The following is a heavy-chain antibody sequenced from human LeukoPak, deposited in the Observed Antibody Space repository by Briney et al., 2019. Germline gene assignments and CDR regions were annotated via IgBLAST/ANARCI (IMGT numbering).Heavy chain of an antibody. CDR1: GFTFSSYA. Sequence: GGSLRLSCAASGFTFSSYAMHWVRQAPGKGLEWVAVISYDGSNKYYADSVKGRFTISRDNSKNTLYLQMNSLRAEDTAVYYCAKDHRIAVAGSPFGYWGQGTLVTVSS. J-gene: IGHJ4*02. CDR3: AKDHRIAVAGSPFGY. CDR2: ISYDGSNK. V-gene: IGHV3-30*04. D-gene: IGHD6-19*01.